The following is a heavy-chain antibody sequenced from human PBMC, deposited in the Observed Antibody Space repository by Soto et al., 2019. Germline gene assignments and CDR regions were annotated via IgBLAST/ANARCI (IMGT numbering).Heavy chain of an antibody. CDR3: ARVNLGGGDYGFEY. Sequence: SETLSLTCTVSGGSISSYFWSWIRQPPGKGLEWIGYIYYSGSTNYNPSLKSRVTISVDTSKNQFSLKLSSVTAADTAVYYCARVNLGGGDYGFEYWGQGTLVTVSS. D-gene: IGHD4-17*01. V-gene: IGHV4-59*01. J-gene: IGHJ4*02. CDR2: IYYSGST. CDR1: GGSISSYF.